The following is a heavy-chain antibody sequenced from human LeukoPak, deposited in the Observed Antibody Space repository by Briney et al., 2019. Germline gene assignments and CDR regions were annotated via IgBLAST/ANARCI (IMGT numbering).Heavy chain of an antibody. V-gene: IGHV1-69*13. J-gene: IGHJ5*02. Sequence: SVKVSCKASGGTFSSYAISWVRQAPGQGLEWMGGIIPIFGTANYAQKFQGRVTITADESTSTAYMELSSLRTEDTAVYYCARGGSGSYFSWLDPWGQGTLVTVSS. CDR1: GGTFSSYA. CDR2: IIPIFGTA. D-gene: IGHD3-10*01. CDR3: ARGGSGSYFSWLDP.